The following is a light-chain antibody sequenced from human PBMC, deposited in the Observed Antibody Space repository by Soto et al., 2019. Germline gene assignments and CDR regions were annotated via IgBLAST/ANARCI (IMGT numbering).Light chain of an antibody. CDR1: QSISRY. CDR2: AAS. J-gene: IGKJ1*01. Sequence: IQITQSPSSLSSSVADRITITCRASQSISRYLNWYQHKPGKAPKLLINAASSLERGVPSRFSGGGSGTDFTLNISSLQPDDFATYYCQQNYRATPWTFGQGTKVDIK. CDR3: QQNYRATPWT. V-gene: IGKV1-39*01.